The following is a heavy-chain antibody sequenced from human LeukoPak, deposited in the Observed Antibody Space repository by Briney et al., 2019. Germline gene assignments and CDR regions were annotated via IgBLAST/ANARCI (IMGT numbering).Heavy chain of an antibody. D-gene: IGHD6-13*01. V-gene: IGHV4-39*01. Sequence: PSETLSLTCIVSGGSISSSTYYWGWIRQPPGKGLEWIGSISYSGSTYYNPSLKSRVTLSVDTSKNQFSLKLSSVTAADTAVYYCARHLTFSSSWWVDYWGQGTRVSVSS. CDR2: ISYSGST. CDR3: ARHLTFSSSWWVDY. CDR1: GGSISSSTYY. J-gene: IGHJ4*02.